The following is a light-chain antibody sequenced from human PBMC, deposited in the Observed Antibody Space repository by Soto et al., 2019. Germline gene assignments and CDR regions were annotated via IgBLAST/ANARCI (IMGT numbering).Light chain of an antibody. CDR3: QQYKNWPT. V-gene: IGKV3-15*01. J-gene: IGKJ2*01. CDR1: QSVSSN. Sequence: EMVMTQSPATLSVSPGERATLSCRASQSVSSNLAWYQQKPGQAPRLLIYGASTRATGIPARFSGSGSGTEFTLTISSLQSEDFAVYYCQQYKNWPTFGQGTKLEIK. CDR2: GAS.